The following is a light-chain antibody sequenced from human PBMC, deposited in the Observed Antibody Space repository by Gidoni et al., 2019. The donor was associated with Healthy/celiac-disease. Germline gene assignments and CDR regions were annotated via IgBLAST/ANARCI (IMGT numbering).Light chain of an antibody. Sequence: QSALTQHTSASGSPGQAVTISCTGTSSDVGGYNYVSWYQQHPCKAPTRMFYEVSNRPSGVHHRFAGSTSGNTASLTVSGLQAEDDADYYCSSYAGSNNLVVFGGGTKLTVL. CDR3: SSYAGSNNLVV. CDR2: EVS. CDR1: SSDVGGYNY. J-gene: IGLJ2*01. V-gene: IGLV2-8*01.